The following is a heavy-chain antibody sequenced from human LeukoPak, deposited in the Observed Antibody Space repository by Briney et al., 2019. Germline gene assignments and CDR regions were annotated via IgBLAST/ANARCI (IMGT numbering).Heavy chain of an antibody. Sequence: GASVKVSCKASGYTFTGYYMHWVRQAPGQGLEWMGWINPNSGGTNYAQKFQGRVTMTRDTSISTAYMELSRLRSDDTAVYYCARGPLGSGWYGGPDDYWGQGTLVTVSS. CDR1: GYTFTGYY. CDR3: ARGPLGSGWYGGPDDY. D-gene: IGHD6-19*01. CDR2: INPNSGGT. V-gene: IGHV1-2*02. J-gene: IGHJ4*02.